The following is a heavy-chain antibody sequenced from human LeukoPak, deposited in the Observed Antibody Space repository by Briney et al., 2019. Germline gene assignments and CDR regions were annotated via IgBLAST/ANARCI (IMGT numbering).Heavy chain of an antibody. Sequence: SETLSLTCTVSGGSISSYYWSWIRQPPGKGLEWIGYISYSGSTNYNPFLKSRVTISVDTSKNQFSLKLSSVTAADTAVYYCARETYRSSWYGDWGQGTLVTVSS. J-gene: IGHJ4*02. CDR1: GGSISSYY. CDR2: ISYSGST. CDR3: ARETYRSSWYGD. V-gene: IGHV4-59*01. D-gene: IGHD6-13*01.